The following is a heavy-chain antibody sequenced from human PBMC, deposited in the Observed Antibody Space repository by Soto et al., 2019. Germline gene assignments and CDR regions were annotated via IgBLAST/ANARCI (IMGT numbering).Heavy chain of an antibody. Sequence: QVQLVQSGAEVKKPGSSVKDACKASGGTFSSYAISWVRQAPGQGLEWMGGIIPIFGTANYAQKFQGRVTITADESTSTAYMELSSLRSEDTAVYYCARDPRGYNLVEYFDYWGQGTLVTVSS. CDR1: GGTFSSYA. D-gene: IGHD5-12*01. V-gene: IGHV1-69*01. J-gene: IGHJ4*02. CDR2: IIPIFGTA. CDR3: ARDPRGYNLVEYFDY.